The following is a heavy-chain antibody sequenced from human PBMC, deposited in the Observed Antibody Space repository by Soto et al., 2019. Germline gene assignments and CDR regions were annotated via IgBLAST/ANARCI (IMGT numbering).Heavy chain of an antibody. D-gene: IGHD4-4*01. J-gene: IGHJ4*02. Sequence: SETLSLTRTVSGGSISSYYWSWIRQPPGKGLEWIGYIYYSGSTYYNPSLKSRVTISVDTSKNQFSLKLSSVTAADTAVYYCARLTRDPYSNYYNDYWGQGTLVTVSS. V-gene: IGHV4-59*12. CDR3: ARLTRDPYSNYYNDY. CDR1: GGSISSYY. CDR2: IYYSGST.